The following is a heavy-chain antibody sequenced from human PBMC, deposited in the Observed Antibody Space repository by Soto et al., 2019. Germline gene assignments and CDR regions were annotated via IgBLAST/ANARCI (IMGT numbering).Heavy chain of an antibody. CDR3: AISQDRGGRTTFIY. CDR1: GFTFDDNA. J-gene: IGHJ4*02. D-gene: IGHD3-16*01. CDR2: INWKSDI. V-gene: IGHV3-9*01. Sequence: GGSLRLSCAVSGFTFDDNAMHWVRQAPEKGPEWVSGINWKSDIGYADSVKGRFTISRDNAENSLYLQMNSLRAEDTALYYCAISQDRGGRTTFIYWGQGTQVTVSS.